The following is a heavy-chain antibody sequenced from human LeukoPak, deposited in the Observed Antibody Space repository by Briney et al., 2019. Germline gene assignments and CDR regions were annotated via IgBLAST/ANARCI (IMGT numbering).Heavy chain of an antibody. CDR2: IRSDSTSI. D-gene: IGHD2-15*01. CDR1: GFSLSTYT. V-gene: IGHV3-21*01. CDR3: ARDGVPGCSGGRCYAFDY. Sequence: GGSLRLSCAASGFSLSTYTVNWVRQAPGEGLEWVSSIRSDSTSIYYADSVKGRFTISRDNAKDSLYLQMNGLRPEDTTVYHCARDGVPGCSGGRCYAFDYWGQGTLVTVSS. J-gene: IGHJ4*02.